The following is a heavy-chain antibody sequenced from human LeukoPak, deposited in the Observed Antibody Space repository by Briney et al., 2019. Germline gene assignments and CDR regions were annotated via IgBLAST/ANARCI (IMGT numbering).Heavy chain of an antibody. CDR1: GFTFSSCS. CDR3: ARLVPAAHDY. D-gene: IGHD2-2*01. J-gene: IGHJ4*02. V-gene: IGHV3-21*01. CDR2: ISSSSSYI. Sequence: PGRSLRLSCAASGFTFSSCSMNWVRQAPGKGLEWVSSISSSSSYIYYADSVKGRFTISRDNAKNSLYLQMNSLRAEDTAVYYCARLVPAAHDYWGQGTLVTVSS.